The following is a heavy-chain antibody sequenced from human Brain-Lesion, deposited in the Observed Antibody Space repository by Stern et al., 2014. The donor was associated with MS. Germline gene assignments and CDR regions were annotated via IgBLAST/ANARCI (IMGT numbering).Heavy chain of an antibody. CDR1: GYIFTGYY. Sequence: VQLEESGAEVQKPGASVKVSCKTSGYIFTGYYIHWVRQAPGQGLEWMAWINPNTGGTKYAQKFQGRVTMSRDTSISTAYVELSSLTSDDTAVYYCARDQRGITIFGVVTDYYYLGMDVWGQGTTVTVSS. CDR3: ARDQRGITIFGVVTDYYYLGMDV. J-gene: IGHJ6*02. D-gene: IGHD3-3*01. V-gene: IGHV1-2*02. CDR2: INPNTGGT.